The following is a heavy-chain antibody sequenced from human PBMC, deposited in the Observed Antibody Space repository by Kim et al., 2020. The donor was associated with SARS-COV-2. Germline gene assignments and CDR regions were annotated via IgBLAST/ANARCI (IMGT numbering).Heavy chain of an antibody. D-gene: IGHD6-19*01. CDR1: GYTFTGYY. CDR2: INPNSGGT. Sequence: ASVKVSCKASGYTFTGYYMHWVRQAPGQGLEWMGRINPNSGGTNYAQKFQGRVTMTRDTSISTAYMELSRLRSDDTAVYYCAAPSGVYSSGWSWGLLDYYGMDVWGQGTTVTVSS. V-gene: IGHV1-2*06. J-gene: IGHJ6*02. CDR3: AAPSGVYSSGWSWGLLDYYGMDV.